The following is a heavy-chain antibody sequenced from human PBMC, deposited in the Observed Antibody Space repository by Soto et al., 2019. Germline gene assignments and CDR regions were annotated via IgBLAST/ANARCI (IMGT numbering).Heavy chain of an antibody. CDR3: ARQRGYSGYGAYYYYYYMDV. Sequence: SETLSLTCTVSDGSISSYYWSWIRQPPGKGLEWIGYIYYSGSTNYNPSLKSRVTISVDTSKNQFSLKLSSVTAADTAVYYCARQRGYSGYGAYYYYYYMDVWGKGTTVTVSS. CDR1: DGSISSYY. D-gene: IGHD5-12*01. CDR2: IYYSGST. V-gene: IGHV4-59*01. J-gene: IGHJ6*03.